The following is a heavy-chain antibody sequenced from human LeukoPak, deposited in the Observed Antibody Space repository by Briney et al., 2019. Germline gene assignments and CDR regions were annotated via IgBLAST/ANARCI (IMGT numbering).Heavy chain of an antibody. V-gene: IGHV4-59*01. D-gene: IGHD3-10*01. CDR2: IYYSGST. Sequence: SETLSLTCAVYGGSFSGYYWSWIRQPPGKGLEWIGYIYYSGSTNYNPSLKSRVTISVDTSKNQFSLKLSSVTAADTAVYYCARVYYYGSGSSPDAFDIWGQGTMVTVSS. CDR3: ARVYYYGSGSSPDAFDI. J-gene: IGHJ3*02. CDR1: GGSFSGYY.